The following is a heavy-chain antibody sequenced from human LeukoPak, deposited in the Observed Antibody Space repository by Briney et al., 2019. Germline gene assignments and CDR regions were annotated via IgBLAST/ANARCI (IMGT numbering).Heavy chain of an antibody. CDR3: ASMAVAAAGSFDY. V-gene: IGHV1-69*04. Sequence: SVKVSCKASGGTFSSYAISWVRQAPGQGLEWMGRIIPILGIANYAQKFQGRVTITADKSTNTAYMELSSLRSEDTAVYYCASMAVAAAGSFDYWGQGTLVTVSS. D-gene: IGHD6-13*01. CDR1: GGTFSSYA. CDR2: IIPILGIA. J-gene: IGHJ4*02.